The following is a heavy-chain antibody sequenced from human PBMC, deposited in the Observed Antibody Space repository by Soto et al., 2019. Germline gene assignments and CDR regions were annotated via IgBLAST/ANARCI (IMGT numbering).Heavy chain of an antibody. Sequence: QVQLVQSGAAVEKPVASVKVSCKASGYTFTTYDFNWVRQAPGHGLEWMGWMNPDTGNTGYAQKFQGSVTMTRDTSISTAFMALSGLTAEDTAVYYCARALGYSSTSRLDLWGQGTLVTVSS. D-gene: IGHD6-19*01. CDR2: MNPDTGNT. V-gene: IGHV1-8*01. J-gene: IGHJ4*02. CDR1: GYTFTTYD. CDR3: ARALGYSSTSRLDL.